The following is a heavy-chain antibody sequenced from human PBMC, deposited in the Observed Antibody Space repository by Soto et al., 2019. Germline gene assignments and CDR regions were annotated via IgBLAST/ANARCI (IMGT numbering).Heavy chain of an antibody. Sequence: EVPLVESGGDLVQPGGSLRLSCAASGFTVSSDYMSWVRQAPGKGLEWVSTLYIGGNTFYADSVKGRFTISRDNSKNTLYLQMNSLRAEDTAVYYCARDDGSSWYSFDSWGQGTLVTVSS. J-gene: IGHJ4*02. D-gene: IGHD6-13*01. CDR1: GFTVSSDY. V-gene: IGHV3-66*01. CDR2: LYIGGNT. CDR3: ARDDGSSWYSFDS.